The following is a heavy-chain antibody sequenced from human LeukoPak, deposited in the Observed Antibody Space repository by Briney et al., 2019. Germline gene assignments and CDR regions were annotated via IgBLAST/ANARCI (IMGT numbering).Heavy chain of an antibody. Sequence: GESLRLSCEDSGFTFRSYEMNWVRQAPVKGLEWIAYLSSSGSAFSYADSVKGRFTIARDNAKNSVYLEMNSLRADDTAVYYCARSARLMKGVVEVTALDDWGQGTLVTVSS. V-gene: IGHV3-48*03. J-gene: IGHJ4*02. CDR1: GFTFRSYE. D-gene: IGHD3-3*01. CDR2: LSSSGSAF. CDR3: ARSARLMKGVVEVTALDD.